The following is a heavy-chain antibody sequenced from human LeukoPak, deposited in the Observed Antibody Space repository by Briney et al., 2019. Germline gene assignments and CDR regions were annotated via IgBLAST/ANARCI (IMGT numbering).Heavy chain of an antibody. J-gene: IGHJ5*02. D-gene: IGHD6-13*01. CDR3: ARVLPSSSWYGFDP. CDR1: GGSISSGDYY. Sequence: SQTLSLTCTVSGGSISSGDYYWSWIRQPPGKGLEWIGYIYYSGSTYYNPSLKSRVTISVDTSKNQFSLKLSSVTAADTAVYYCARVLPSSSWYGFDPWGQGTLVTVSS. CDR2: IYYSGST. V-gene: IGHV4-30-4*01.